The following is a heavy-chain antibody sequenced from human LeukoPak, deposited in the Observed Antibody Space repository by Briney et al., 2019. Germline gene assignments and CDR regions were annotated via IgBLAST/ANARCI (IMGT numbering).Heavy chain of an antibody. D-gene: IGHD2-2*01. CDR3: AKDTKGYPIDY. V-gene: IGHV3-23*01. CDR2: ISGSGGST. CDR1: GFTFSSYS. Sequence: GGSLRLSCAASGFTFSSYSMNWVRQAPGKGLEWVSAISGSGGSTYYADSVKGRFTISRDNSKNTLYLQMNSLRAEDTAVYYCAKDTKGYPIDYWGQGTLVTVSS. J-gene: IGHJ4*02.